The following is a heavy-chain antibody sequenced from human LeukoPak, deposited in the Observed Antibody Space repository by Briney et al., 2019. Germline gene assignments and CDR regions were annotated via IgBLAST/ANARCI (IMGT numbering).Heavy chain of an antibody. V-gene: IGHV4-39*07. CDR3: ARWLQTIDY. CDR2: IYYSGST. CDR1: GGSISSSSYY. Sequence: SETLSLTCTVSGGSISSSSYYWGWIRQPPGKGLEWIGSIYYSGSTYYNPSLKSRVTISVDTSKNQFSLKLSSVTAADTAVYYCARWLQTIDYWGQGTLVTVSS. D-gene: IGHD5-24*01. J-gene: IGHJ4*02.